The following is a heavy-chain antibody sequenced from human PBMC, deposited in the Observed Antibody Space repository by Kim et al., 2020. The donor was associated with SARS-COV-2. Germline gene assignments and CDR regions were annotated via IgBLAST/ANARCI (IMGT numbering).Heavy chain of an antibody. V-gene: IGHV4-59*01. D-gene: IGHD3-3*01. CDR2: T. J-gene: IGHJ4*02. Sequence: TKYNPSLKSRVTISVDTTKHPFALKLNSVSAADTAVYYCAREYFWSGYDYWGQGTLVTVSS. CDR3: AREYFWSGYDY.